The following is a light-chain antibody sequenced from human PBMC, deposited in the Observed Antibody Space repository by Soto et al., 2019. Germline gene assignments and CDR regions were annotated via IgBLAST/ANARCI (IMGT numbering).Light chain of an antibody. CDR3: QQYNNWPPLT. CDR2: GAS. V-gene: IGKV3-15*01. Sequence: ENVETQSPTPPSVSPREKTTLFFRASQSVNNNLAWYQQKPGQAPRPLIFGASTRATGIPARFSGSGSGTEFTLTISSLQSEDFAVYYCQQYNNWPPLTFGGGTKVEIK. CDR1: QSVNNN. J-gene: IGKJ4*01.